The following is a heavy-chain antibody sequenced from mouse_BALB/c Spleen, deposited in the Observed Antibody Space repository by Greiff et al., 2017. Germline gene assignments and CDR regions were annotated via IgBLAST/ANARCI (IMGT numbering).Heavy chain of an antibody. Sequence: VQGVESGPGLVAPSQSLSITCTVSGFSLTSYGVHWVRQPPGKGLEWLGVIWAGGSTNYNSALMSRLSISKDNSKSQVFLKMNSLQTDDTAMYYCARDFYYDYDEVAYWGQGTLVTVSA. CDR3: ARDFYYDYDEVAY. D-gene: IGHD2-4*01. J-gene: IGHJ3*01. CDR2: IWAGGST. V-gene: IGHV2-9*02. CDR1: GFSLTSYG.